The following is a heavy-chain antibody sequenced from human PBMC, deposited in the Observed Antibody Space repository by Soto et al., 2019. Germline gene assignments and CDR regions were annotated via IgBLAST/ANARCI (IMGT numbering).Heavy chain of an antibody. CDR1: GFTVSSNY. J-gene: IGHJ6*03. CDR2: IYSGGST. D-gene: IGHD6-13*01. Sequence: PGGSLRLSCAASGFTVSSNYMSWVRQAPGKGLEWVSVIYSGGSTYYADSVKGRFTISRDNSKNTLYLQMNSLRAEDTAVYYCARDSVSSWSFYYYMDVWGKGTTVTVSS. CDR3: ARDSVSSWSFYYYMDV. V-gene: IGHV3-66*01.